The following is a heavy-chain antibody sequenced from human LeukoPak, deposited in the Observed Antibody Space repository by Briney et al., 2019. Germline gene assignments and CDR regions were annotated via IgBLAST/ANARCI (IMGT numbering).Heavy chain of an antibody. CDR1: GDSVSSNIAT. Sequence: SQTLSLTCAISGDSVSSNIATWNWIRQSPSRGLEWLGRTYYRSKWFHDYTISVKSRITIDPDTSKNQFSLQLYSVTPEDTAVYYCATTVIPTAIGPNWFDPWGQGTLVTVSS. J-gene: IGHJ5*02. CDR3: ATTVIPTAIGPNWFDP. CDR2: TYYRSKWFH. D-gene: IGHD2-2*01. V-gene: IGHV6-1*01.